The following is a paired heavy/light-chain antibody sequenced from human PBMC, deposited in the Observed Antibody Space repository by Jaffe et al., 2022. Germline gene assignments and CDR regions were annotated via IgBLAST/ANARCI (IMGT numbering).Light chain of an antibody. CDR3: QQYGSFQYT. J-gene: IGKJ2*01. Sequence: EIVLTQSPGTLSLSPGERATLSCRASQSVSSSYLAWYQQKPGQAPRLLIYGASSRATGIPDRFSGSGSGTDFTLTISRLEPEDFAVYYCQQYGSFQYTFGQGTKLEIK. CDR2: GAS. V-gene: IGKV3-20*01. CDR1: QSVSSSY.
Heavy chain of an antibody. CDR2: VDPEDGET. CDR1: GYTFTDYY. J-gene: IGHJ6*03. V-gene: IGHV1-69-2*01. Sequence: EVQLVQSGAEVKKPGATVKISCKVSGYTFTDYYMHWVQQAPGKGLEWMGLVDPEDGETIYAEKFQGRVTITADTSTDTAYMELSSLRSEDTAVYYCATAGSKLPRVDIVASGPYYYYYMDVWGKGTTVTVSS. CDR3: ATAGSKLPRVDIVASGPYYYYYMDV. D-gene: IGHD5-12*01.